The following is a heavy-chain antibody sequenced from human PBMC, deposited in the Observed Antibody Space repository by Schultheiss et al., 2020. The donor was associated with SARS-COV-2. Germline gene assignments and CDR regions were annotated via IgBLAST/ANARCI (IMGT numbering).Heavy chain of an antibody. V-gene: IGHV3-49*04. Sequence: GESLKISCAASGFTFSNAWMSWVRQAPGKGLEWVGFIRSKAYGGTTEYAASVKGRFTISRDDSKSIAYLQMNSLKTEDTAVYYCTRRGIVVVTFFDYWGQGTLVTVSS. CDR2: IRSKAYGGTT. J-gene: IGHJ4*02. CDR1: GFTFSNAW. D-gene: IGHD3-22*01. CDR3: TRRGIVVVTFFDY.